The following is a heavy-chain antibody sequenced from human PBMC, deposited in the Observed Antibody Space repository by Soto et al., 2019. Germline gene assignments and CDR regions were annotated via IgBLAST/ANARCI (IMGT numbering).Heavy chain of an antibody. CDR3: ARGGLGYCRSTSCYGDYYYYYMDV. CDR1: GYTFTSYG. CDR2: ISAYNGNT. J-gene: IGHJ6*03. V-gene: IGHV1-18*01. Sequence: GASVKVSCKASGYTFTSYGISWVRQAPGQGLEWMGWISAYNGNTNYAQKLQGRVTMTTDTSTSTAYMELRSLRSDDTAVYYCARGGLGYCRSTSCYGDYYYYYMDVWGKGTTVTVSS. D-gene: IGHD2-2*01.